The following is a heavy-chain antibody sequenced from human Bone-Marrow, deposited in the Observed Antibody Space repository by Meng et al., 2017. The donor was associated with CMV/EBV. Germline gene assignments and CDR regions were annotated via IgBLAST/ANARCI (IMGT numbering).Heavy chain of an antibody. D-gene: IGHD3-10*02. V-gene: IGHV3-7*03. CDR3: TTVGSLLWSEGANDY. Sequence: GESLKISCAASGFTLSSYCMTWVRQAPGKGLEWVANIKQDGSAKYYVESVKGRFTISRDNAKNSLYLQMNSLKTEDTAVYYCTTVGSLLWSEGANDYWGQGTLVTVAS. J-gene: IGHJ4*02. CDR2: IKQDGSAK. CDR1: GFTLSSYC.